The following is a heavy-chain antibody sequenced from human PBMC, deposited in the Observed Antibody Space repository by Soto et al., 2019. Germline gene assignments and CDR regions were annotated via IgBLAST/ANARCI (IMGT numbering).Heavy chain of an antibody. V-gene: IGHV3-48*02. CDR1: GFTFSIYS. J-gene: IGHJ1*01. D-gene: IGHD4-17*01. CDR2: ISNKSSAT. CDR3: SSEPYSATTVTSMDH. Sequence: GESLRLSCPDSGFTFSIYSMNWVRQAPGTGLEWVSYISNKSSATYYADSVKGRFTISRDNAQNSLYLQMNSLTDEDTPIDYRSSEPYSATTVTSMDHWGQGTLVSVSS.